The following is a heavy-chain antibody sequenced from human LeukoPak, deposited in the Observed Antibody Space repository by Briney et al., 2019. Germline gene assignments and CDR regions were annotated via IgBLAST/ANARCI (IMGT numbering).Heavy chain of an antibody. Sequence: SETLSLTCAVYGGSFSGYYWSWIRQPPGKGLEWIGEINHSGSTNYNPSLKSRVTISVDTSKNQFSLKLSSVTAAVTAVYYCASSRPYYFDYWGQGTLVTVSS. CDR3: ASSRPYYFDY. CDR2: INHSGST. J-gene: IGHJ4*02. V-gene: IGHV4-34*01. CDR1: GGSFSGYY.